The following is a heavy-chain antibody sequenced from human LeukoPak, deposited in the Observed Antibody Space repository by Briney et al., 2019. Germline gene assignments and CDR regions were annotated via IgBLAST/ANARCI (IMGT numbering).Heavy chain of an antibody. J-gene: IGHJ5*02. CDR2: IYYSGST. CDR3: ARDSGTTGEVKFDP. V-gene: IGHV4-59*12. D-gene: IGHD3-10*01. Sequence: SETLSLTCTVSGGSISSYYWSWIRQPPGKGLEWIGYIYYSGSTHYNPSLKSRVTISVDTSKNQFSLKLMSVTAADTAVYYCARDSGTTGEVKFDPWGQGILVTVSS. CDR1: GGSISSYY.